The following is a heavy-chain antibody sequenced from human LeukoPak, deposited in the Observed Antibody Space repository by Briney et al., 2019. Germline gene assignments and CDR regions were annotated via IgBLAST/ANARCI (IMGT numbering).Heavy chain of an antibody. Sequence: GGSLRLSCAASGFTFSSYAMSWVRQAPGKGLEWVSRISGSGGKTYYADSVKGRFTISRDNSKNTLFLQMNSRRAEDTAVYYCAKDMGSGTPTYFDYWAQGILVTVSS. CDR1: GFTFSSYA. CDR3: AKDMGSGTPTYFDY. V-gene: IGHV3-23*01. J-gene: IGHJ4*02. CDR2: ISGSGGKT. D-gene: IGHD1-14*01.